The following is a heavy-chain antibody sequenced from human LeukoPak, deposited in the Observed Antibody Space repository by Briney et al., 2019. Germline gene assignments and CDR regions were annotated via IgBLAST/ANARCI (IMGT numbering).Heavy chain of an antibody. J-gene: IGHJ3*02. CDR3: IRGGIQVSGIDAFDI. Sequence: PGGSLRLSCAASGFTFSSYDMHWVRQAPGRGLEWVSAIGIGGDTYYPDSVKGRFTISRENAKNSMYLQMNSLKDGDTAVYYCIRGGIQVSGIDAFDIWGQGTMVTVSS. CDR1: GFTFSSYD. CDR2: IGIGGDT. D-gene: IGHD5/OR15-5a*01. V-gene: IGHV3-13*01.